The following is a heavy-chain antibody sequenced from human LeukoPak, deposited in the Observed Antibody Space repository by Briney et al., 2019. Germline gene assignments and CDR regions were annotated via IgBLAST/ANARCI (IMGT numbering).Heavy chain of an antibody. CDR3: ARVSYCSSTSCYDY. V-gene: IGHV3-7*04. CDR1: GFTSSSYW. CDR2: RNQDGSEK. D-gene: IGHD2-2*01. Sequence: GGSLRLSCTASGFTSSSYWMSWVRQAPGKGLEWVASRNQDGSEKYYVDSVKGRFTISRDNATNSLYFQMNSLRAEDTAVYYCARVSYCSSTSCYDYWGQGTLVTVSS. J-gene: IGHJ4*02.